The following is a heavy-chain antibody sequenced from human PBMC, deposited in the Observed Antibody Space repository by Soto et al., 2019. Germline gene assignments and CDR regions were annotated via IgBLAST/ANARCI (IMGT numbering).Heavy chain of an antibody. V-gene: IGHV4-59*01. CDR2: IYYSGAN. CDR3: VRGETKAHFD. J-gene: IGHJ4*01. Sequence: SETLSLTCSVSSDSIKYYYWNWIRQPPGKGLEWIGYIYYSGANNYNPSLKSRVTISKNQFSLQLSSVTAADTAVYYCVRGETKAHFD. CDR1: SDSIKYYY. D-gene: IGHD3-16*01.